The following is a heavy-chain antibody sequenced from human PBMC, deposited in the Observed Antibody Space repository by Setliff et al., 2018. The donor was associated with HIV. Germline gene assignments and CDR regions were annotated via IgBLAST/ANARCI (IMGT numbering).Heavy chain of an antibody. J-gene: IGHJ3*02. D-gene: IGHD3-9*01. Sequence: GASVKVSCKASGYTFTSYAMHWVRQAPGQRLEWMGWINAGSGNTKYSQKFQGRVTITRDTSASTAYMELSSLRSEDTAVYYCARDSIYYDILTGYDAFDIWGQGTMVTVSS. V-gene: IGHV1-3*01. CDR2: INAGSGNT. CDR3: ARDSIYYDILTGYDAFDI. CDR1: GYTFTSYA.